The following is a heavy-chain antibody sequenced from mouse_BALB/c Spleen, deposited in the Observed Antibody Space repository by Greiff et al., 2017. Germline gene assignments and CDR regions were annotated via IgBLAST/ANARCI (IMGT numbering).Heavy chain of an antibody. J-gene: IGHJ3*01. CDR1: GYAFSSYW. D-gene: IGHD2-2*01. V-gene: IGHV1-80*01. Sequence: QVQLQQSGAELVRPGSSVKISCKASGYAFSSYWMNWVKQRPGQGLEWIGQIYPGDGDTNYNGKFKGKATLTADKSSSTAYMQLSSLASEDSAVYYCARGSYGSFAYWGQGTLVTVSA. CDR2: IYPGDGDT. CDR3: ARGSYGSFAY.